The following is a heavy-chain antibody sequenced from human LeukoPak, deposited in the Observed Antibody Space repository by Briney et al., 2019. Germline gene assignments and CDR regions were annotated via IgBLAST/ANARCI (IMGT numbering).Heavy chain of an antibody. CDR1: GGSFSGYY. Sequence: SETLSLTCAVYGGSFSGYYWSWIRQPPGKGPEWIGEINHSGSTNYNPSLKSRVTISVDTSKNQFSLKLSSVTAADTAVYYCARGSVVTMVRGAPGSFDYWGQGTLVTVSS. CDR3: ARGSVVTMVRGAPGSFDY. CDR2: INHSGST. J-gene: IGHJ4*02. V-gene: IGHV4-34*01. D-gene: IGHD3-10*01.